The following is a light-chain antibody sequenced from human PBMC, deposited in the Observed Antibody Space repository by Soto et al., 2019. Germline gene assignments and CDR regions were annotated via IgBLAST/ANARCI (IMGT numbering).Light chain of an antibody. Sequence: DIQMTQSPSTLSASVGDRVTITCRASQSISIWLAWYQHKPGKAPKLLIYKASSLESGVPSRFSGSGSGTEFTLNISSLQPDDFATYYCQQYNRYWTFGQGPKVEIK. CDR1: QSISIW. CDR3: QQYNRYWT. CDR2: KAS. V-gene: IGKV1-5*03. J-gene: IGKJ1*01.